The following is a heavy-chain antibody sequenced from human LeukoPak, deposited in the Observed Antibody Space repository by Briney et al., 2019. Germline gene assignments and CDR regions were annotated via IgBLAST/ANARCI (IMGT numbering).Heavy chain of an antibody. Sequence: GGSLRLSCAASGFTFSGSAIHWVRQASGKGLEWIGRIKSKAYNYATTYAASVKGRFSISRDDSKSTAYLQMNSLKTEDTAVYYCTRSYDHSEYWGQGTLVTVSS. CDR3: TRSYDHSEY. CDR2: IKSKAYNYAT. D-gene: IGHD1-14*01. CDR1: GFTFSGSA. V-gene: IGHV3-73*01. J-gene: IGHJ4*02.